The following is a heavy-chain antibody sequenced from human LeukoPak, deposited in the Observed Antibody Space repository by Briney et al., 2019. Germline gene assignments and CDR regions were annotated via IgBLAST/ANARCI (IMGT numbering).Heavy chain of an antibody. J-gene: IGHJ4*02. Sequence: SETLSLTCAVYGGSFSGYYWSWIRQPPGKGLEWIGEINHSGSTNYNPSLKSRVTISVDTSKNQFSLKLNSVTAADTAVYYCARGRLAAAGTSYYFDYWGQGTLVTVSS. CDR1: GGSFSGYY. V-gene: IGHV4-34*01. CDR2: INHSGST. CDR3: ARGRLAAAGTSYYFDY. D-gene: IGHD6-13*01.